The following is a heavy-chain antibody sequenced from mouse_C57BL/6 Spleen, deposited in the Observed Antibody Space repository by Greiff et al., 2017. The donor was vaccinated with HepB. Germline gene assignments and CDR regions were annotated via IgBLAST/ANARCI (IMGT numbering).Heavy chain of an antibody. J-gene: IGHJ2*01. CDR2: ISDGGSYT. CDR1: GFTFSSYA. D-gene: IGHD1-1*01. V-gene: IGHV5-4*01. CDR3: ARDSYGSSYRYYFDY. Sequence: EVKLVESGGGLVKPGGSLKLSCAASGFTFSSYAMSWVRQTPEKRLEWVATISDGGSYTYYPDNVKGRFTISRDNAKNNLYLQMSHLKSEDTAMYYCARDSYGSSYRYYFDYWGQGTTLTVSS.